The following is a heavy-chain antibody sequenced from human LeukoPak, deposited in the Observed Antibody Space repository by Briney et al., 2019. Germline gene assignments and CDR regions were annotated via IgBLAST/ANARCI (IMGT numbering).Heavy chain of an antibody. D-gene: IGHD1-7*01. CDR3: ARDRAGITGTIDFSFDY. J-gene: IGHJ4*02. CDR1: GYTFTGYY. Sequence: GASVKVSCKASGYTFTGYYMHWVRQAPGQGLEWMGWINPNSGGTNYAQKFQGRVTMTRDTSISTAYMELSRLRSDDTAVYYCARDRAGITGTIDFSFDYWGQRTLVTVSS. V-gene: IGHV1-2*02. CDR2: INPNSGGT.